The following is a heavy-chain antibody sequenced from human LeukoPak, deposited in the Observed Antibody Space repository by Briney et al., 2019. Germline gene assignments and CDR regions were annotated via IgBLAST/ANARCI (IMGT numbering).Heavy chain of an antibody. J-gene: IGHJ4*02. CDR2: ITSGGDYI. Sequence: GGSLRLSCAASGFSFNTFNMNWVRQAPGKGLEWVSSITSGGDYIYYADSVKGRFTTSRDNAKNSLSLQLNSLRVEDTAVYYCARGHYDVLAASYKWTPDYWGQGTLVTVSS. CDR1: GFSFNTFN. D-gene: IGHD3-9*01. CDR3: ARGHYDVLAASYKWTPDY. V-gene: IGHV3-21*01.